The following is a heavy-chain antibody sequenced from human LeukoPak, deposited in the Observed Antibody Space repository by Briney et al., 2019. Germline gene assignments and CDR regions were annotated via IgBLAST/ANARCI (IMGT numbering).Heavy chain of an antibody. CDR1: GFTFSTYF. V-gene: IGHV4-59*01. CDR3: ARVQSGWYSDY. J-gene: IGHJ4*02. D-gene: IGHD6-19*01. Sequence: GSLRLSCAASGFTFSTYFMSWVRQPPGKGLEWIGYVYYSGSTNYNPSLKSRVTISVDTSKNQFSLKLSSVTAADTAVYYCARVQSGWYSDYWGQGTLVTVSS. CDR2: VYYSGST.